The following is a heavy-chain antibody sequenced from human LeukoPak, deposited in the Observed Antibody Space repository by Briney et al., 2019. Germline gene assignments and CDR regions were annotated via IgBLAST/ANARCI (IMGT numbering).Heavy chain of an antibody. D-gene: IGHD4-23*01. CDR2: ISPSGGIT. CDR3: ARGYGGYDAFDI. CDR1: GFTFSSHG. Sequence: GGSLRLSCAASGFTFSSHGMNWVRQAPGKGLEWVSGISPSGGITYYTDSVKGRFTISRDNSKNTVSLQMNSLRGEDTAVYYCARGYGGYDAFDIWGQGTMVTVSS. J-gene: IGHJ3*02. V-gene: IGHV3-23*01.